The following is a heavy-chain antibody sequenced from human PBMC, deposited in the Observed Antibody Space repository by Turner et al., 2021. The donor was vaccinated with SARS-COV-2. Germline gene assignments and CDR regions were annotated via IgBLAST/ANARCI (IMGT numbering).Heavy chain of an antibody. V-gene: IGHV4-39*01. D-gene: IGHD2-15*01. CDR2: MYNSGST. CDR3: ARRSSRLGNWYFDL. J-gene: IGHJ2*01. Sequence: QLQLQESGPGLVKPSETLSLPCTVSGGSISSSSYYWGWIRQPPGKGLEWIGSMYNSGSTYYNPSLKSRVTISVDTSKNQFSLKLSAVTAADTAVYYCARRSSRLGNWYFDLWGRGTLVTVSS. CDR1: GGSISSSSYY.